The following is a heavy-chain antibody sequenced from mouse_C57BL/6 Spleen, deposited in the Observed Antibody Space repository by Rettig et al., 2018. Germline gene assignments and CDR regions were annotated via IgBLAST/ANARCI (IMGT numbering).Heavy chain of an antibody. J-gene: IGHJ1*03. CDR1: GYTFTDCN. CDR2: ITPNNGGP. Sequence: EVQLQQSGPELVKPGASVKMSCKASGYTFTDCNMHWVKQSHGKSLDWIGFITPNNGGPSYNQKFKGKATLTVNKSSSTAYMELRSLTSEDSAVYYCARWNWDGDWYFDVWGTGTTVTVSS. D-gene: IGHD4-1*01. V-gene: IGHV1-22*01. CDR3: ARWNWDGDWYFDV.